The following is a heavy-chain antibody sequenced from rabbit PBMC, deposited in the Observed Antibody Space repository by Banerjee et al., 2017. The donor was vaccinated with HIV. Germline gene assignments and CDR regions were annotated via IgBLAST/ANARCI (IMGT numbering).Heavy chain of an antibody. V-gene: IGHV1S7*01. CDR3: VRNDDYGAYYFNL. CDR1: GFSLSSYA. D-gene: IGHD2-1*01. CDR2: IDPVFGST. Sequence: QLKETGGGLVQPGGSLKLSCKASGFSLSSYAMSWVRQAPGKGLEWIGYIDPVFGSTYYASWVNGRFTISSHNAQNTLYLQLNSLTAADTATYFCVRNDDYGAYYFNLWGPGTLVTVS. J-gene: IGHJ4*01.